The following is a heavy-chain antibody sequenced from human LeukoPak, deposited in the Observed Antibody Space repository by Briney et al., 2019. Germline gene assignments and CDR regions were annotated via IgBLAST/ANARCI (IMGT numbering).Heavy chain of an antibody. V-gene: IGHV3-30*03. J-gene: IGHJ4*02. CDR3: ARDRGECSGGNCYSLSADY. CDR2: ISHDGGHK. D-gene: IGHD2-15*01. Sequence: GGSLSLSCAASGFSFSSYTMHWVRQAPGKGLEWVAIISHDGGHKYYGDSVKGRFTISRDNSKNTLSLQMNSLRAEDTAMYYCARDRGECSGGNCYSLSADYWGQGTLVTVSS. CDR1: GFSFSSYT.